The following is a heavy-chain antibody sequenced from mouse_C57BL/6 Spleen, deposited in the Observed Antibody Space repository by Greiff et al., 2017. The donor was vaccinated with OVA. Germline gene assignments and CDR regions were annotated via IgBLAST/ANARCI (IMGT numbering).Heavy chain of an antibody. J-gene: IGHJ1*03. V-gene: IGHV1-54*01. Sequence: QVQLQQSGAELVRPGTSVKVSCKASGYAFTNYLIEWVKQRPGQGLEWIGVITPGSGGTNYNETFKGKATMTADKSSSTAYMHLSSLTSDDAAVYFCARAWDRGYFDVWGTGTTVTVSS. CDR2: ITPGSGGT. CDR3: ARAWDRGYFDV. CDR1: GYAFTNYL. D-gene: IGHD4-1*01.